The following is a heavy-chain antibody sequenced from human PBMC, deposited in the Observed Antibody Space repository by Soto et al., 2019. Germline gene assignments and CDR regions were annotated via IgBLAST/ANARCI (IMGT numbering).Heavy chain of an antibody. CDR3: ARGGTPIDY. V-gene: IGHV1-18*01. D-gene: IGHD3-16*01. CDR2: ISAYNGNT. Sequence: GASVKVSCKASGYTFTNFGISWVRQAPGQGLEWMGWISAYNGNTNYAQKFQGRVTMTTDTSTSTAYMEVRSLGFDVTAVYYCARGGTPIDYYGQAPLVTVSS. J-gene: IGHJ4*02. CDR1: GYTFTNFG.